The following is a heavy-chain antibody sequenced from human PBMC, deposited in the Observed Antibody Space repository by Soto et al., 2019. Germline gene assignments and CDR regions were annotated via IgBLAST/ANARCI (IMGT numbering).Heavy chain of an antibody. CDR2: ISAYNGNT. V-gene: IGHV1-18*01. J-gene: IGHJ6*02. CDR1: GYTFTSYG. Sequence: ASVKVSCKASGYTFTSYGISWVRQAPGQGLEWMGWISAYNGNTNYTQKLQGRVTMTTDTSTSTAYMELRSLRSDDTAVYYCARVAESPLVAVAYGMGVWGQGTTVTVSS. CDR3: ARVAESPLVAVAYGMGV. D-gene: IGHD6-19*01.